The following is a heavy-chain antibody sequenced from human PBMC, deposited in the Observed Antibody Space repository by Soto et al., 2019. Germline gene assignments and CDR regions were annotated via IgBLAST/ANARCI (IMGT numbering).Heavy chain of an antibody. J-gene: IGHJ2*01. Sequence: EVQLLESGGGLVQPGGSLRLSCAASGFTFSSYAMSWVRQAPGKGLEWVSAISGSGASTYYANSVKGRFTISRDNSKNTLSMQMNSLRAEDTAVYDCAKVLGSSGWVYWYFDLWGRGTLVTVSS. V-gene: IGHV3-23*01. CDR3: AKVLGSSGWVYWYFDL. CDR2: ISGSGAST. D-gene: IGHD6-19*01. CDR1: GFTFSSYA.